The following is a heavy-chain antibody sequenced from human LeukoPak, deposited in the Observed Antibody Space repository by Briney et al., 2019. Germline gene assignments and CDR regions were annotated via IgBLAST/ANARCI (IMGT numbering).Heavy chain of an antibody. Sequence: GGSLRLSCLASGFTFSNSWMTWVRQAPGKGLEWVAVISYGGSNKYYADSVKGRFTISRDNSKNTLYLQMNSLRAEDTAVYYCASYSYGYIYYYMDVWGKGTTVTVSS. CDR1: GFTFSNSW. CDR3: ASYSYGYIYYYMDV. D-gene: IGHD5-18*01. J-gene: IGHJ6*03. V-gene: IGHV3-30-3*01. CDR2: ISYGGSNK.